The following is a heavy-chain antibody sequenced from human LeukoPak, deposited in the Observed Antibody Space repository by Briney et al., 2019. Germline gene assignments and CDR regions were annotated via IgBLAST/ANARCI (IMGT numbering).Heavy chain of an antibody. Sequence: GGSLRLSCAASGFTFDDYGMSWVRQAPGKGLEWVSGINWNGGSTGYADSVKGRFTISRDNAKNSLYLQMNSLRAEDTALYYCARLRGYYDSSGYSFDYWGQGTLVTVSS. CDR3: ARLRGYYDSSGYSFDY. V-gene: IGHV3-20*04. CDR2: INWNGGST. D-gene: IGHD3-22*01. J-gene: IGHJ4*02. CDR1: GFTFDDYG.